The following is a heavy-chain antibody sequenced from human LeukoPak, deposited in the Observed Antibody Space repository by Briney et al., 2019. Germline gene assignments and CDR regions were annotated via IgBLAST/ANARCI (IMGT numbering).Heavy chain of an antibody. D-gene: IGHD6-19*01. CDR2: ISSTGRT. J-gene: IGHJ5*02. CDR3: AKGAGPPWFDP. V-gene: IGHV4-61*02. Sequence: SETLSLTCTVSGASISSDTYSWSWIRQPAGKGLEWIGRISSTGRTDYNPSLTSRVTISVDTSKNQISMKLSSVTAADTAVYYCAKGAGPPWFDPWGQGTLVTVSS. CDR1: GASISSDTYS.